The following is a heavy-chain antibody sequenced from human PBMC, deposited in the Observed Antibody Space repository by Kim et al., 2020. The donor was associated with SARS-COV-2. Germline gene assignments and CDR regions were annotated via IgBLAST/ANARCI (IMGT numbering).Heavy chain of an antibody. Sequence: GGSLRLSCAASGFTFSNFGMTWVRQAPGKGLEFVSSIDGASTNMYYADSVKGRFTISRDNSKNTLYLQMNSLRAEDTAVYYCAKRPGIGSAGYFDYWGQGTLVTVSS. V-gene: IGHV3-23*05. CDR3: AKRPGIGSAGYFDY. CDR2: IDGASTNM. J-gene: IGHJ4*02. D-gene: IGHD6-13*01. CDR1: GFTFSNFG.